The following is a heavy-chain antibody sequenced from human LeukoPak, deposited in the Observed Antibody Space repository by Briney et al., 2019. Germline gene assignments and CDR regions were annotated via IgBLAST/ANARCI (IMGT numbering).Heavy chain of an antibody. CDR3: ARGDQWGYFDP. Sequence: GGSLRLSCSVSGFTFSTYEMNWVRQAPGKGLEWVSYISSSGITIYYANSVKGRFTISRDNAKSSLFLQMNSLRAEDTAVYYCARGDQWGYFDPWGQGTLVTVSS. CDR2: ISSSGITI. J-gene: IGHJ5*02. CDR1: GFTFSTYE. D-gene: IGHD2-15*01. V-gene: IGHV3-48*03.